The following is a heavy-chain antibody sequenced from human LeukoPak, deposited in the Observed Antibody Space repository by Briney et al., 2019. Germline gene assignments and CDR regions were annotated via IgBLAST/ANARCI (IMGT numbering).Heavy chain of an antibody. V-gene: IGHV4-39*01. CDR2: IYYSGST. Sequence: SETLSLTCTVSGGSISSSSYYWGWIRQPPGKGLEWIGSIYYSGSTYYNPSLKSRVTISVDTSKNQFSLKLSSVTAADTAVYYCASVVRTGQYSSSSDWDWGQGTLVTVSS. CDR1: GGSISSSSYY. CDR3: ASVVRTGQYSSSSDWD. D-gene: IGHD6-6*01. J-gene: IGHJ4*02.